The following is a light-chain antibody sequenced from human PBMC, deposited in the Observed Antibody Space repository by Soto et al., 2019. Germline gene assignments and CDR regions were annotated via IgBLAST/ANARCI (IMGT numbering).Light chain of an antibody. CDR3: HQYISYLFT. Sequence: DIQMTQSPSTLSASVGDRVTITCRASQSISSWLAWYQQKPGKAPKLLIYDASSLESGAPLRFSGSGSGTEFTLTISSLQPDDFATYYCHQYISYLFTFGPGTKVDIK. J-gene: IGKJ3*01. CDR2: DAS. CDR1: QSISSW. V-gene: IGKV1-5*01.